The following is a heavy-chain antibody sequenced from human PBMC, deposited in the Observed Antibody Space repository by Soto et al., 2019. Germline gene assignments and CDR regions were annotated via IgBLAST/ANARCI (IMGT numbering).Heavy chain of an antibody. CDR3: TRRQHVGVGTAGDFDL. J-gene: IGHJ4*02. Sequence: GESLKISCKSFGFSFSPNYWIAWARQIPGKGLEWVGIIDPRASTTLYSPSFQGHVTISLDNSITTTYLQWSSLRASHTAIYYCTRRQHVGVGTAGDFDLWGQGTLVTVSS. D-gene: IGHD2-21*01. CDR2: IDPRASTT. V-gene: IGHV5-51*01. CDR1: GFSFSPNYW.